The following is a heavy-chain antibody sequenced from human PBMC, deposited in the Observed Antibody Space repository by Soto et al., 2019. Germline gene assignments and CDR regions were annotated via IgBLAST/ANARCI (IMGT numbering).Heavy chain of an antibody. CDR1: GFPFSSYA. D-gene: IGHD2-8*01. CDR2: ISYDGSNK. CDR3: ARDTVVLMVYAMLDY. J-gene: IGHJ4*02. Sequence: XGSLRLSCAASGFPFSSYAMHWVREAPGKGLEWVAVISYDGSNKYYADSVKGRFTISRDNSKNTLYLQMNSLRAEDTAVYYCARDTVVLMVYAMLDYWGPGTLVTVSS. V-gene: IGHV3-30-3*01.